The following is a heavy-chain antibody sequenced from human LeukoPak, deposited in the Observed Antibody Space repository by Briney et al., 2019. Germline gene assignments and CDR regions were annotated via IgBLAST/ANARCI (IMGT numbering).Heavy chain of an antibody. V-gene: IGHV4-39*07. CDR2: IYYSGST. CDR3: ARDLFYDILTGYYNDGFDY. Sequence: SETLSLTCTVSCGSISSSSYYWGWIRQPPGKGLEWIVSIYYSGSTYYNPSLKSRVTISVDTSKNQFSLKLSSVTAADTAVYFCARDLFYDILTGYYNDGFDYWGQGTLVTVSS. J-gene: IGHJ4*02. D-gene: IGHD3-9*01. CDR1: CGSISSSSYY.